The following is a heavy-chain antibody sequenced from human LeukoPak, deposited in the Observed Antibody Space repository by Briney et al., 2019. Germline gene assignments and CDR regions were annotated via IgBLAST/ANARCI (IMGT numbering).Heavy chain of an antibody. Sequence: GGSLRLSCAASGITFSSYGMSWVRQAPGKGLEWVSAISGSGGSTYYADSVKGRFTISRDNSKNTLYLQMNSLRAEDTAVYYCAKGVPFDSYGLKYFDYWGQGTLVTVSS. J-gene: IGHJ4*02. CDR1: GITFSSYG. CDR2: ISGSGGST. CDR3: AKGVPFDSYGLKYFDY. V-gene: IGHV3-23*01. D-gene: IGHD5-18*01.